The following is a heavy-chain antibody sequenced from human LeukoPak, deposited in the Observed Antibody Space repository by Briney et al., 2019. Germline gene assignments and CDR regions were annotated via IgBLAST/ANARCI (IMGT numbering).Heavy chain of an antibody. J-gene: IGHJ5*02. CDR1: GYTFSSHS. D-gene: IGHD3-22*01. Sequence: GASVKDSCKTSGYTFSSHSINWVRQATGQGLEWMGWMNPNSGYTGYAQKFQGRVTMTRNTSISTAYMELSSLRSEDTAVYYCASSYDSSGYYYHGPGFDPWGQGTLVTVSS. V-gene: IGHV1-8*02. CDR2: MNPNSGYT. CDR3: ASSYDSSGYYYHGPGFDP.